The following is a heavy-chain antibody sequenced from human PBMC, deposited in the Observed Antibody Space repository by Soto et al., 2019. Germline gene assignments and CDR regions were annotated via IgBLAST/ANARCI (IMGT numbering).Heavy chain of an antibody. CDR1: GFTFSSYA. J-gene: IGHJ6*02. CDR2: ISSNGGST. D-gene: IGHD2-2*01. CDR3: VKDLGYCSSTSCTNYYGMDV. Sequence: GGSRRLSCSASGFTFSSYAMHWVRRAPGKGLEYVSAISSNGGSTYYADSVKGRFTISRDNSKNTLYLQMSSLRAEDTAVYYCVKDLGYCSSTSCTNYYGMDVWGQGTTVTVSS. V-gene: IGHV3-64D*06.